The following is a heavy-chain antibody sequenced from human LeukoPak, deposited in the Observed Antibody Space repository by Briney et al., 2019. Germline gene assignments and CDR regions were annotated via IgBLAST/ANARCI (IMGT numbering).Heavy chain of an antibody. CDR1: GFTFSGYA. CDR3: ARDRYSRGWALPFDY. J-gene: IGHJ4*01. CDR2: ISYGGSNT. D-gene: IGHD6-19*01. Sequence: GGSLRLSCAASGFTFSGYAMHWVRQAPGKGLEWVAVISYGGSNTNYADSVKGRFAISRDNSKNTLYLQMNSLRAEDTAVYHCARDRYSRGWALPFDYWGHGTLVTVSS. V-gene: IGHV3-30*09.